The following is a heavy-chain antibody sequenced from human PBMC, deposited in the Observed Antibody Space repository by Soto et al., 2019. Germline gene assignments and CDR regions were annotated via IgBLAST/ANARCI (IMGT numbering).Heavy chain of an antibody. V-gene: IGHV1-2*04. Sequence: GASVKVSCKAPGYTFTGYYIHWVRQAPGQGLEWMGWINPNSGGTNYAQKFQGWVTMTRDTSISTAYMELGRLIFDDTAVYYCVRARYSSGWDYWGQGTQVTVSS. D-gene: IGHD6-19*01. CDR1: GYTFTGYY. CDR3: VRARYSSGWDY. CDR2: INPNSGGT. J-gene: IGHJ4*02.